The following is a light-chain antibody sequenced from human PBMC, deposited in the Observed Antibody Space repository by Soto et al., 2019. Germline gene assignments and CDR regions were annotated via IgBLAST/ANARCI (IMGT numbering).Light chain of an antibody. CDR3: QSYDSSNQGVV. CDR2: EDN. V-gene: IGLV6-57*04. CDR1: SGSIASNY. Sequence: NFMLTQPHSVSESPGKPVTISCTRSSGSIASNYVQWYQQRPGSAPTTVIYEDNQRPSGVPDRFSGSIDSSSNSASLTISGLKTEDEADYYCQSYDSSNQGVVFGGGTKLTVL. J-gene: IGLJ2*01.